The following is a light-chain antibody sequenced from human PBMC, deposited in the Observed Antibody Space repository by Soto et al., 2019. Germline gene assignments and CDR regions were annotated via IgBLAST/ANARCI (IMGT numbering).Light chain of an antibody. J-gene: IGLJ1*01. V-gene: IGLV2-8*01. CDR3: SSFAGSNIYYV. CDR2: EVT. CDR1: SSDVDDYNY. Sequence: QSALTQPPSASGSPGQSVTISCTGTSSDVDDYNYVSWYQQHPGQAPKLMIYEVTKRPSGVPDRFSGSKSGNTASLTVSGLQAEDEADYYCSSFAGSNIYYVFGTGTKLTVL.